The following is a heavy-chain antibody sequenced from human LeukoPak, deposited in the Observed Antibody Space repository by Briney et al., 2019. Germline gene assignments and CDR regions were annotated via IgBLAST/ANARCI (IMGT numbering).Heavy chain of an antibody. Sequence: RAGGSLRLSRAASGFTFDDYGMSWVRQPPGKGLEWVSGINRNGGRTGYADSVKGRFSISRDNAKNSLYLQMNSLRAEDTAFYYCARGGYDSSLYYSIDYWGQGTLVTVSS. V-gene: IGHV3-20*04. J-gene: IGHJ4*02. CDR1: GFTFDDYG. CDR2: INRNGGRT. D-gene: IGHD3-22*01. CDR3: ARGGYDSSLYYSIDY.